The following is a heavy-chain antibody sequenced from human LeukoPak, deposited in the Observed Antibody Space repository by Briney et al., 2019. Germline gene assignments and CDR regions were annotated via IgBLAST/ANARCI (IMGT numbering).Heavy chain of an antibody. D-gene: IGHD6-6*01. Sequence: GGSLRLSCAASGFTFSSYGMHWVRQAPGKGLDWVAFIHHDGSNKYYADSVRVRFTISRDNSKNTLFLQMTSLRAEDTAVYFCARVEYTSSLSWGQGTLVTVSS. CDR3: ARVEYTSSLS. J-gene: IGHJ4*02. CDR2: IHHDGSNK. V-gene: IGHV3-30*02. CDR1: GFTFSSYG.